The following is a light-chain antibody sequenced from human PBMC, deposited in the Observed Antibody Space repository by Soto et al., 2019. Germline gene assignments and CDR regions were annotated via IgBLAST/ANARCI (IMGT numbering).Light chain of an antibody. J-gene: IGKJ5*01. CDR3: QQYNSYPLT. V-gene: IGKV1-5*03. Sequence: DIQMTQSPSTLSAFVGDRVTITCRASQSISNLLAWYQQKPGRAPTLLIYKASTLGSGVPSRFSGSVSGTEFSLTISSLQPDDSATYYCQQYNSYPLTFGQGTRLEIK. CDR2: KAS. CDR1: QSISNL.